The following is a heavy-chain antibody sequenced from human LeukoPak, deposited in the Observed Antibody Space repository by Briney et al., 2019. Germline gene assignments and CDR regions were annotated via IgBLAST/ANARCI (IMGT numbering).Heavy chain of an antibody. CDR1: GYSISSGYY. CDR2: IYHSGST. CDR3: ARDVLVYAIRQGGDDY. Sequence: SETLSLTCAVSGYSISSGYYWGWIRQPPGKGLEWIGSIYHSGSTYYNPSLKSRVTISVDTSKNQFSLKLSSVTAADTAVYYCARDVLVYAIRQGGDDYWGQGTLVTLSS. D-gene: IGHD2-8*01. V-gene: IGHV4-38-2*02. J-gene: IGHJ4*02.